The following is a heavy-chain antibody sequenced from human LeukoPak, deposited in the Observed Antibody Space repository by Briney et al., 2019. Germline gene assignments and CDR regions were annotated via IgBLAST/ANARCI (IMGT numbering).Heavy chain of an antibody. CDR1: GYTFTSYG. Sequence: GXSVKVSCKASGYTFTSYGISWVRQAPGQGLEWMGWISAYNGNTNYAQKLQGRVTMTTDTSTSTAYMELRSLRSDDTAVYYCARARYDILTGYYDYWGQGTLVTVSS. J-gene: IGHJ4*02. D-gene: IGHD3-9*01. V-gene: IGHV1-18*04. CDR3: ARARYDILTGYYDY. CDR2: ISAYNGNT.